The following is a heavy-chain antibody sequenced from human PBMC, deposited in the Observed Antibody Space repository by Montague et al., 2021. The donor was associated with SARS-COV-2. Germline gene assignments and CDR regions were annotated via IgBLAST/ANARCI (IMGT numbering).Heavy chain of an antibody. CDR3: ARGTGISSGWFDY. V-gene: IGHV3-30-3*01. CDR1: GFTFSSYP. Sequence: SLRLSCAASGFTFSSYPMHWVRQAPGKGLEWVAVISYDGSNKYYADSVKGRFTISRDNSKNTLYLQMNSLRAEDTAVYYCARGTGISSGWFDYWGQGTLVTVSS. CDR2: ISYDGSNK. J-gene: IGHJ4*02. D-gene: IGHD6-19*01.